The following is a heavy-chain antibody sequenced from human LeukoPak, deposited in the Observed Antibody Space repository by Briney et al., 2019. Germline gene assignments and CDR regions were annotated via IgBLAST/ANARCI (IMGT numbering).Heavy chain of an antibody. J-gene: IGHJ4*02. D-gene: IGHD6-19*01. CDR3: VPPYSSGSLGY. V-gene: IGHV1-69*13. CDR1: GGTFSSYA. Sequence: GASVKVSCKASGGTFSSYAISWVRQAPGQGLEWMGGIIPIFGTANYAQKFQGRVTITADESTSTAYMELSSLRSEDTAVYYCVPPYSSGSLGYWGQGTLVTVSS. CDR2: IIPIFGTA.